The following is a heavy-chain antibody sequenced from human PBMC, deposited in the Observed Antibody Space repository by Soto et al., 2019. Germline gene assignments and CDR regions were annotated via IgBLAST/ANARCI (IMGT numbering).Heavy chain of an antibody. J-gene: IGHJ4*02. CDR2: ISDSGGST. CDR3: AKDLTSSSRTPEL. Sequence: EVQLLESGGGLVQPGGSLRLSCAASGFTFRSYAMSWVRQAPGKWLEWVSAISDSGGSTYYADSMKGRFTISRDNSKNTLYLQMNSLRADDTAIYYCAKDLTSSSRTPELWGQGTLVTVSS. CDR1: GFTFRSYA. D-gene: IGHD2-2*01. V-gene: IGHV3-23*01.